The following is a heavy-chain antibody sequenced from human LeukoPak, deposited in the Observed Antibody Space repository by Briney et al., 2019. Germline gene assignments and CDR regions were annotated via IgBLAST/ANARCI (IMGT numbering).Heavy chain of an antibody. CDR3: ARGWALAGNPNWFDP. V-gene: IGHV3-33*08. D-gene: IGHD6-19*01. J-gene: IGHJ5*02. CDR1: GFTFSSYA. Sequence: GGSLRLSSAASGFTFSSYAMSWVRQAPGKGLEWVAVIWHDGGEKHYEDSVKGRFTISRDNSKNTLYLQMNSLRAEDTAVYYCARGWALAGNPNWFDPWGQGTLVTVSS. CDR2: IWHDGGEK.